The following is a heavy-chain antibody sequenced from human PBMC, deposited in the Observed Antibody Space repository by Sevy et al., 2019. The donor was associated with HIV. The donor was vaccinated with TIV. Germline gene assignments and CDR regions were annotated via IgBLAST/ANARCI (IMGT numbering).Heavy chain of an antibody. CDR2: ISSSSSYI. D-gene: IGHD3-10*01. CDR3: AREGEYYGSGTTRYYYGMDV. CDR1: GFTFSSYS. V-gene: IGHV3-21*01. J-gene: IGHJ6*02. Sequence: GGSLRLSCAASGFTFSSYSMNWVRQAPGKGLEWVSSISSSSSYIYYADSVKGRFTISRDNAKNSLYLQMNSLRAEDTAVYYCAREGEYYGSGTTRYYYGMDVWGQGTTVTVSS.